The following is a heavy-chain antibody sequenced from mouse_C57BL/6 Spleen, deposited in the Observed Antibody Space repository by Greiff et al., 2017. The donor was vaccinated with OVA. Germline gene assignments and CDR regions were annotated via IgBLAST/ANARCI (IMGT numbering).Heavy chain of an antibody. J-gene: IGHJ2*01. CDR1: GYTFTSYD. Sequence: VQLHQSGPELVKPGASVKLSCKASGYTFTSYDINWVKQRPGQGLEWIGWIYPRDGSTKYNEKFKGKATLTVDTSSSTAYMELHSLTSEDSAVYFCARYTTVVERYYFDYWGQGTTLTVSS. D-gene: IGHD1-1*01. CDR3: ARYTTVVERYYFDY. V-gene: IGHV1-85*01. CDR2: IYPRDGST.